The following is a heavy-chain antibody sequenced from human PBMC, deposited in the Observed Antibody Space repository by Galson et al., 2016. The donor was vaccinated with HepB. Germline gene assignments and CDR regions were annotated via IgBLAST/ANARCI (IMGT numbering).Heavy chain of an antibody. Sequence: QSGAEVKKPGESLRISCKGSGYTFTTYWISWVRQMPGKGLVWLGRIDHSYSYTNYSPSFQGHVTVSADRSISNAYLQWSSLKASDTAMYYCARHPHSGSHWVDWGHGTLVTVSS. V-gene: IGHV5-10-1*01. J-gene: IGHJ4*01. CDR1: GYTFTTYW. CDR2: IDHSYSYT. D-gene: IGHD1-26*01. CDR3: ARHPHSGSHWVD.